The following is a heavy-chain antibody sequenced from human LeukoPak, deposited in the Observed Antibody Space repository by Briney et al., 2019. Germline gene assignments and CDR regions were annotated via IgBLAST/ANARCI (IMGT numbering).Heavy chain of an antibody. CDR3: ARAPEFWSGYYVEYYYYMDV. CDR1: GFTFSSYG. V-gene: IGHV3-33*01. D-gene: IGHD3-3*01. CDR2: IWYDGSNK. Sequence: GGSLRLSCAASGFTFSSYGMHWVRQAPGKGLEWVAVIWYDGSNKYYADSVKGRFTISRDNSKNTLYLQMNSLRAEDTAVYYCARAPEFWSGYYVEYYYYMDVWGKGTTVTVSS. J-gene: IGHJ6*03.